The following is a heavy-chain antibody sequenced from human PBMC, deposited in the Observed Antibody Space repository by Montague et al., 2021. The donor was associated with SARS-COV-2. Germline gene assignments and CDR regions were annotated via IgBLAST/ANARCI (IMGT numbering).Heavy chain of an antibody. Sequence: SLRLSCAVSGFTVSSYAMSWVRQAPGKGLEWVSVISGSGGSTYYXDSLKGRFTISRDNSKNTLYLQMNSLRAEDTAVYYRAKGLSSGSYYSSYFDYWGQGTLVTVSS. CDR2: ISGSGGST. CDR1: GFTVSSYA. J-gene: IGHJ4*02. CDR3: AKGLSSGSYYSSYFDY. V-gene: IGHV3-23*01. D-gene: IGHD3-10*01.